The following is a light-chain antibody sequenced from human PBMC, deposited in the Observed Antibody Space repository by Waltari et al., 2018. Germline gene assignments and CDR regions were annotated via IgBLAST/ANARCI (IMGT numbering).Light chain of an antibody. CDR1: SSNIRSSY. CDR2: KNN. CDR3: AAWDDSLSGLV. V-gene: IGLV1-47*01. J-gene: IGLJ3*02. Sequence: QSVLTQPPTASGTPGQTVTISCNGSSSNIRSSYGYWYQHFPGTAPKLLIFKNNQRPSGVPDRFSDSKSGTSASLAINGLRSEDEADYYCAAWDDSLSGLVLGGGTKVTVL.